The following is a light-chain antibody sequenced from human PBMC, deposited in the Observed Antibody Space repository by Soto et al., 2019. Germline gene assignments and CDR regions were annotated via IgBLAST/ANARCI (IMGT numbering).Light chain of an antibody. CDR2: DTS. V-gene: IGLV7-46*01. Sequence: QSVVTQEPSLTVSPGGTVILTCASSTGSVTSGHYPYWFQQKPGQAPRTLIYDTSNKHSWTPARFSGSLLGGKAALTLSGAQPEDEADYYCLLYPSGARGSFGGGTKLTVL. J-gene: IGLJ2*01. CDR3: LLYPSGARGS. CDR1: TGSVTSGHY.